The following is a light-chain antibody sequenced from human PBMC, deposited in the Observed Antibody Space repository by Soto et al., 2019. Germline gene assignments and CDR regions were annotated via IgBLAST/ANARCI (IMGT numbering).Light chain of an antibody. Sequence: DIPMTQSPSSLSASAGDTGTITCRASQNIADYLSWYQQKPGKAPKLLMYSSSILHDGVSSRFSGDGSGTAFTLTITGLQPEDFATYYCLQTFTTHITFGGGTTVEVK. CDR3: LQTFTTHIT. J-gene: IGKJ4*01. V-gene: IGKV1-39*01. CDR2: SSS. CDR1: QNIADY.